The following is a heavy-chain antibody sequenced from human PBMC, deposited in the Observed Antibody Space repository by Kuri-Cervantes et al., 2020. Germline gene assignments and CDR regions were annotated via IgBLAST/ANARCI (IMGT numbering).Heavy chain of an antibody. CDR3: ARDGGDDSMVQGVIFPYYYMDV. Sequence: ASVKVSCKASGYTFTSYYMHWVRQAPGQGLEWMGIINPSGGSTRYAQKFQGRVTMTRDTSTSTVYMELSSLRSEDTAAYYCARDGGDDSMVQGVIFPYYYMDVWGKGTTVTVSS. J-gene: IGHJ6*03. D-gene: IGHD3-10*01. V-gene: IGHV1-46*01. CDR2: INPSGGST. CDR1: GYTFTSYY.